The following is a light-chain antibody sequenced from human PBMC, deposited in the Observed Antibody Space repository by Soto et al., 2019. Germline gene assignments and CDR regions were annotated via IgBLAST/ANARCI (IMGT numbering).Light chain of an antibody. J-gene: IGKJ1*01. CDR2: DAS. V-gene: IGKV3D-20*02. Sequence: EIVFTQSPGTLSLSPGERSTLSCRASQSVSSRYLAWYQQKPGQAPRXXIYDASTRATGIPARFSGSGSGTDFTLTISSLAPEDFAVYYCQQRSNWPPTFGQGTKGGYQ. CDR3: QQRSNWPPT. CDR1: QSVSSRY.